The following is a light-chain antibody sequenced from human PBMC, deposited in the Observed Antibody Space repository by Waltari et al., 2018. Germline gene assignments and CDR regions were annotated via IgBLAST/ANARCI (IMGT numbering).Light chain of an antibody. CDR2: DAS. J-gene: IGKJ4*01. CDR1: QSVSSY. Sequence: EIVLTQSPATLSLSPGESATLSCRASQSVSSYLAWYQQKPGQAPRLLIYDASNGATGIPARFSGSGSGTDFTLTISSLEPEDFVVYYCQQRSNWPLLTFGGGTKVEIK. V-gene: IGKV3-11*01. CDR3: QQRSNWPLLT.